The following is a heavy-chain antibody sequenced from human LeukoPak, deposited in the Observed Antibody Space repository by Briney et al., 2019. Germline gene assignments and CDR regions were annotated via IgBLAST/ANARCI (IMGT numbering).Heavy chain of an antibody. J-gene: IGHJ6*02. CDR1: GFTFSSYA. CDR3: AKSRAYHYYYALDV. D-gene: IGHD3-10*01. V-gene: IGHV3-23*01. CDR2: ISGSGGST. Sequence: GGSLRLSCAASGFTFSSYAMSWVRQAPGKGREWVSAISGSGGSTYYAGSVQGRFTISRDNSKNTLYLQMSSLRAEDTAVYYCAKSRAYHYYYALDVWGQGTPLTVSS.